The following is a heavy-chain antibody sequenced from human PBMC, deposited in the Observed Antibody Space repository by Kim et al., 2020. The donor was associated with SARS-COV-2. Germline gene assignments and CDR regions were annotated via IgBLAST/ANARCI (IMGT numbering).Heavy chain of an antibody. V-gene: IGHV3-74*01. CDR2: MNGDGSST. CDR1: GFTFSASW. CDR3: ARGRHTGGLDY. D-gene: IGHD2-15*01. Sequence: GGSLRLSCEASGFTFSASWMHWVRQTPGKGLVWVSQMNGDGSSTDYADSMKGRFTISRDNAKNTLYLQMNSLRVEDTAVYYCARGRHTGGLDYWSQG. J-gene: IGHJ4*02.